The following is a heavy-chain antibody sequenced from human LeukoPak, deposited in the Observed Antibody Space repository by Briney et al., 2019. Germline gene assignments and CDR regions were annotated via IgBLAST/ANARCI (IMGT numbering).Heavy chain of an antibody. D-gene: IGHD3-22*01. Sequence: SETLSLTCTVSGDSISSGDYYWSWIRQPAGKGLEWIGRISSSGSTNYNPSLKSRVTISVDTSKNQFSLKLTSVAAADTALYHCARVHYYDASDYSTSNWSDPWGQGTLVTVSS. CDR1: GDSISSGDYY. CDR3: ARVHYYDASDYSTSNWSDP. J-gene: IGHJ5*02. CDR2: ISSSGST. V-gene: IGHV4-61*02.